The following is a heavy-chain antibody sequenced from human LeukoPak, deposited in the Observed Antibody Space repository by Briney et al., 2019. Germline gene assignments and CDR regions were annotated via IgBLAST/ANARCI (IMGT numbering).Heavy chain of an antibody. Sequence: SETLSLTCTVSGGSMFSYYWNWIRQPPGKGLEWIGYIYSNGITNYSPSLRSRGTISIATSKNQFSLRLTSVTAADTAIYYCARRAYYDSSGYHPTSGYFDPWGRGTLVTVSS. CDR2: IYSNGIT. CDR3: ARRAYYDSSGYHPTSGYFDP. CDR1: GGSMFSYY. D-gene: IGHD3-22*01. V-gene: IGHV4-4*08. J-gene: IGHJ2*01.